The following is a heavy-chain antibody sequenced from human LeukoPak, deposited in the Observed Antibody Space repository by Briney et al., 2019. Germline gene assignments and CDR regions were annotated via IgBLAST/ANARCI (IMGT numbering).Heavy chain of an antibody. CDR2: ISNYDTI. D-gene: IGHD3-3*01. CDR3: ASFLYDFWSGYHH. Sequence: GGSLRLSCAASGFTVSSNYMSWVRQAPGKGLEWVSYISNYDTIYYADSVRGRFTISRDIAKNSLYLQMNSLRDEDTAVYYCASFLYDFWSGYHHWGQGTLVTVSS. J-gene: IGHJ5*02. CDR1: GFTVSSNY. V-gene: IGHV3-48*02.